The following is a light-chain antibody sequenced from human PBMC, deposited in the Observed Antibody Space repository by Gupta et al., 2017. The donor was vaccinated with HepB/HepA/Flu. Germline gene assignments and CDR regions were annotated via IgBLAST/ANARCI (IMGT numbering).Light chain of an antibody. V-gene: IGKV1-39*01. J-gene: IGKJ1*01. CDR3: QQSYSTLRT. Sequence: DIQVTQSPSSLSASVGDRVTITCRASPSISSYLNWYQQKPGKAPKLLIYAASSLQSGVPSRFSGSGSGTDFTLTISSLQPEDFATYYCQQSYSTLRTFGQGTKVEIK. CDR2: AAS. CDR1: PSISSY.